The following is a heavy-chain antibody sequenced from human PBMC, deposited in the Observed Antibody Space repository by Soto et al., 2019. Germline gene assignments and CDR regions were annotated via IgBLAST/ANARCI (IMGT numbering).Heavy chain of an antibody. CDR1: GGSFSGYY. CDR3: ARGSEGCSGGSCYTVFGDY. D-gene: IGHD2-15*01. Sequence: QVQLQQWGAGLLKPSETLSLTCAVYGGSFSGYYWSWIRQPPGKGLEWIGEINQGGSTNYNPSLTSRVTISIDTSKNQFSLKLSSVTAADTAVYYCARGSEGCSGGSCYTVFGDYWGQGTLVTVSS. CDR2: INQGGST. J-gene: IGHJ4*02. V-gene: IGHV4-34*01.